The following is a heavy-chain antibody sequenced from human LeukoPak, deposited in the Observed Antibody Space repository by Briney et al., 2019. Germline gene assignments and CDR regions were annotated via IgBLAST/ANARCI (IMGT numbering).Heavy chain of an antibody. J-gene: IGHJ5*02. Sequence: SETLSLTCAVYGGSFSGYYWSWIRQPPGKGLEWIGDVNHSGSTNYNPSLKSRVTISVDTSKNQFSLKLSSVTAADTAVYYCATMVRGVTGWFDPWGQGTLVTVSS. D-gene: IGHD3-10*01. CDR1: GGSFSGYY. CDR2: VNHSGST. V-gene: IGHV4-34*01. CDR3: ATMVRGVTGWFDP.